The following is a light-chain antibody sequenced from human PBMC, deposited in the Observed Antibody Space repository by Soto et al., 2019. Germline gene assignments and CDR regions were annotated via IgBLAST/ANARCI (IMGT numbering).Light chain of an antibody. J-gene: IGLJ3*02. CDR3: CSYTRSYTWV. CDR2: KVS. V-gene: IGLV2-14*01. CDR1: SSDVGDGDF. Sequence: QSALTQLASVSGSPRQSITISCTGTSSDVGDGDFVSWYQQRPGNAPKLMIYKVSNRPSGVSNRFSGSKSGNTASLTTSGLQAEDEADYYCCSYTRSYTWVFGGGTKLTVL.